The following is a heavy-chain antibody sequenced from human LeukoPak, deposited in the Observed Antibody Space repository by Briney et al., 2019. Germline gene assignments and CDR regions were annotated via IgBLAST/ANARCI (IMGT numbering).Heavy chain of an antibody. D-gene: IGHD2-8*01. CDR2: IRKKGFGGTT. V-gene: IGHV3-49*04. CDR1: GLTFGDYA. J-gene: IGHJ4*02. CDR3: TRGKCVNGVCYHFDY. Sequence: QPGRSLRLSCTASGLTFGDYAMSWVRQAPGKGLEWVGFIRKKGFGGTTEYVASVKGRFTISRDDSKSTAYLQMNSLKTEDTAVYYCTRGKCVNGVCYHFDYWGQGTLVTVSS.